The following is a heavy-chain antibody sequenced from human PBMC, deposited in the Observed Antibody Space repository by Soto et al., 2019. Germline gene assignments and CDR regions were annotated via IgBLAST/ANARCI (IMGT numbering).Heavy chain of an antibody. Sequence: QVQLVESGGGVVQPGRSLRLSCAASGFTFSSYGMHWVRQAPGKGLEWVAVISYDGSNKYYADSVKGRFTISRDNSKNTLYLQMNRLRAEETAVYYCAKDLPLYYYDSSGGGDAFDIWGQGTMVTVSS. V-gene: IGHV3-30*18. CDR1: GFTFSSYG. D-gene: IGHD3-22*01. J-gene: IGHJ3*02. CDR3: AKDLPLYYYDSSGGGDAFDI. CDR2: ISYDGSNK.